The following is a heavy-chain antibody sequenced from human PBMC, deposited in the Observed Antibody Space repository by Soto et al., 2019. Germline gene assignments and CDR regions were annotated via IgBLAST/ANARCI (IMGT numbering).Heavy chain of an antibody. D-gene: IGHD3-10*01. CDR2: IYYSGST. CDR3: ARYRLWFGEYYNWFDP. J-gene: IGHJ5*02. Sequence: SETLSLTCPVSGGSVSSCSYYWSWIRQPPVKGLEWIGYIYYSGSTNYNPSLKSRVTISVDTSTNQFSLKLSSVTAADTAVYYGARYRLWFGEYYNWFDPWGQGTLVTVSS. CDR1: GGSVSSCSYY. V-gene: IGHV4-61*01.